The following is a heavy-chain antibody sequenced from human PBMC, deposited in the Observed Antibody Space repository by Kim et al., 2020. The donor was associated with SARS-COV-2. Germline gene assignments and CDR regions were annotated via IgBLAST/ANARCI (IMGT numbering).Heavy chain of an antibody. CDR1: GFTFDSYA. D-gene: IGHD5-18*01. V-gene: IGHV3-23*01. J-gene: IGHJ3*01. CDR3: AKCGSSYGNDAFDV. Sequence: GGSLRLSRAASGFTFDSYAMNWVRQAPGKGLEWVAFIKGGGGNTFYADSVKGRFTITRDNSKNTLYLQMNSLRAEDTAVYYCAKCGSSYGNDAFDVWGQGAMVTVSS. CDR2: IKGGGGNT.